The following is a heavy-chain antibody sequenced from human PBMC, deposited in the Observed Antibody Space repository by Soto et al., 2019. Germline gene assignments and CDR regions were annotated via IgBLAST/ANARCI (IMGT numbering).Heavy chain of an antibody. CDR3: ANKGGNSPFDS. CDR1: GFTFSSYE. V-gene: IGHV3-48*03. D-gene: IGHD2-21*02. J-gene: IGHJ4*02. Sequence: EVQLVESGGGLVQPGGSLRLSCAASGFTFSSYEMNWVRQAPGKGLEWVSYISSSGSTIYYADSVKGRFTISRDNAKNSLYLQMNSLEAEDTAVYYCANKGGNSPFDSWGQGTLVTVSS. CDR2: ISSSGSTI.